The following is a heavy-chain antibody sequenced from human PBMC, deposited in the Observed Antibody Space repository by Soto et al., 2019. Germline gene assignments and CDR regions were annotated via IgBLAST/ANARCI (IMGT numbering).Heavy chain of an antibody. Sequence: GGSLSLSCAASGFTFSNYAMSWVRQAPGKGLEWVSSISGSGVSTYYADSVKGRFTISRDNSKNMLYLQMNSLRVEDTAVYFCAKDSRGYYDSSGYYYFDYWGQGT. CDR1: GFTFSNYA. CDR2: ISGSGVST. D-gene: IGHD3-22*01. J-gene: IGHJ4*02. V-gene: IGHV3-23*01. CDR3: AKDSRGYYDSSGYYYFDY.